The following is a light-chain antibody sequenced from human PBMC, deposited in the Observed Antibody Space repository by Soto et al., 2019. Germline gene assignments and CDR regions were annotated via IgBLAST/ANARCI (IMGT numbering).Light chain of an antibody. V-gene: IGKV1-39*01. CDR1: QSISRH. CDR2: IAS. Sequence: DIHMTQSPSSLSASVGDRVTSTCRASQSISRHLNWYQQKPGKAPKLLINIASSLQSGVPSRFSGSGSGTDFTLTIINVQPEDFATYYCQQTYSTPHPFGQGTRLEIK. CDR3: QQTYSTPHP. J-gene: IGKJ5*01.